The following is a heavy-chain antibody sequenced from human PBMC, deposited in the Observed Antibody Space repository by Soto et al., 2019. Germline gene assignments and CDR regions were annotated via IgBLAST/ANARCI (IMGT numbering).Heavy chain of an antibody. D-gene: IGHD6-19*01. CDR1: GGTFSSYA. CDR2: ILPIFVTA. Sequence: QVQLVQSGAEVKKPGSSVKVSCKAAGGTFSSYAISWVRQAPGQGLEWMGGILPIFVTATYAQKFQGRVTITADESTSTAYMELRSLRSEDTAVYYCARSEYSSGWSTWFGFDYWGQGPLVTVSA. V-gene: IGHV1-69*01. J-gene: IGHJ4*02. CDR3: ARSEYSSGWSTWFGFDY.